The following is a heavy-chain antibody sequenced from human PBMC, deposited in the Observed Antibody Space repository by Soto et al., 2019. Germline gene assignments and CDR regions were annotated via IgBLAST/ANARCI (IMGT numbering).Heavy chain of an antibody. CDR1: GFSLSIGGVG. Sequence: QITLKESGPTLVKPTQTLTLTCTFSGFSLSIGGVGVGWIRQPPGKALECLAVIYWDDDERYIPSLKSRLTITKDTSKTQVVLTMTNMDPVDTGTYYCSRTRHFGGNTYYFDYWGQGTLVTVSS. CDR3: SRTRHFGGNTYYFDY. J-gene: IGHJ4*02. V-gene: IGHV2-5*02. CDR2: IYWDDDE. D-gene: IGHD2-15*01.